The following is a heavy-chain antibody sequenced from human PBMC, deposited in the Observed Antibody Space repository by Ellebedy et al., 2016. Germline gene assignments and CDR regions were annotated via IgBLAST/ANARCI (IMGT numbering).Heavy chain of an antibody. V-gene: IGHV3-7*01. CDR3: ATDLRPLTRGWGY. D-gene: IGHD3-10*01. Sequence: GGSLRLSCAASGFTFNNYWMYWVRQAPGKGLEWVASIKEDGSFKQYVDSVRGRFTISRDNAKNSVYLQMNVLRVEDRGIYYCATDLRPLTRGWGYWGQGTLVTVSS. J-gene: IGHJ4*02. CDR1: GFTFNNYW. CDR2: IKEDGSFK.